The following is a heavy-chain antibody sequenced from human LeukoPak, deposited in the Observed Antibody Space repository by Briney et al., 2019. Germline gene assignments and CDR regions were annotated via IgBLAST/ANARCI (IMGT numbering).Heavy chain of an antibody. V-gene: IGHV4-61*02. CDR3: ARVRSSNWYFDY. CDR2: IYTSGST. D-gene: IGHD3-3*01. CDR1: GGSISSGGYY. Sequence: SETLSLTCTVSGGSISSGGYYWSWIRQPAGKGLEWIGRIYTSGSTNYNPSLKSRVTMSVDTSKNQFSLKLSSVTAADTAVYYCARVRSSNWYFDYWGQGTLVTVSS. J-gene: IGHJ4*02.